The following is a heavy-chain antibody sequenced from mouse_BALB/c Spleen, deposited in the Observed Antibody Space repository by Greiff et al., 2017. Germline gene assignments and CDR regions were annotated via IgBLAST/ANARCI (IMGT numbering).Heavy chain of an antibody. J-gene: IGHJ2*01. V-gene: IGHV7-3*02. CDR2: IRNKANGYTT. D-gene: IGHD1-1*01. CDR1: GFTFTDYY. CDR3: ARENYGSPYYFDY. Sequence: EVKLQESGGGLVQPGGSLRLSCATSGFTFTDYYMSWVRQPPGKALEWLGFIRNKANGYTTEYSASVKGRFTISRDNSQSILYLQMNTLRAEDSATYYCARENYGSPYYFDYWGQGTTLTVSS.